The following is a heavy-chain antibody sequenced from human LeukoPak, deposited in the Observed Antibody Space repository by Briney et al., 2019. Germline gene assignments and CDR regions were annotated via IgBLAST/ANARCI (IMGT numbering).Heavy chain of an antibody. CDR1: GYTFTGYY. V-gene: IGHV1-2*02. J-gene: IGHJ4*02. D-gene: IGHD5-18*01. CDR2: INPNSGGT. Sequence: ASVKVSCKASGYTFTGYYIHWVRQAPGQGLEWMGWINPNSGGTNYAQKFQGRVTMTRDTSSSTAYMDLSRLRSDDTAVYYCATADSYGYPPVGYWGQGTLVTVSS. CDR3: ATADSYGYPPVGY.